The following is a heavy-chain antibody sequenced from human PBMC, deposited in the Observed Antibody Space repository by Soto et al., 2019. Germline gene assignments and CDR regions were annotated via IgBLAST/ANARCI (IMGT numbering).Heavy chain of an antibody. Sequence: EVQLVESGGGLVKPGGSLRLSCAVSGFTFSKVWRNWVRQAPGKGLEWVGRIKSKTDGGTTDYAAAVKGRFTITRDDSKDTLYLQMNSLKTEDTPVYFCTTGRDDLLYWGQGTLVTVSS. D-gene: IGHD1-1*01. V-gene: IGHV3-15*07. CDR3: TTGRDDLLY. CDR1: GFTFSKVW. CDR2: IKSKTDGGTT. J-gene: IGHJ4*02.